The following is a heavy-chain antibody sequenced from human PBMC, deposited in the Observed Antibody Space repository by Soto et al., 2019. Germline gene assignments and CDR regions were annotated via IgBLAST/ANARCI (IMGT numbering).Heavy chain of an antibody. D-gene: IGHD4-17*01. J-gene: IGHJ4*02. V-gene: IGHV4-39*01. Sequence: PSETLSLTCTVSGGSISNGNAYWGWIRQSPGKGLEWIGSVYFTGTTKYNPSLKNRVTISVDKSNNQFSLKLSSVTAADTAVYYCARQGPFWGYGDKYYFDYWGQGILVTVSS. CDR2: VYFTGTT. CDR3: ARQGPFWGYGDKYYFDY. CDR1: GGSISNGNAY.